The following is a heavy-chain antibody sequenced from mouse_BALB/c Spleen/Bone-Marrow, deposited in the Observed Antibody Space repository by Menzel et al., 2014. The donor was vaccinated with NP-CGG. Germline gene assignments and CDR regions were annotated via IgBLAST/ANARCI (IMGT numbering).Heavy chain of an antibody. J-gene: IGHJ4*01. CDR2: IDPANGNT. CDR1: GFNIKDTY. Sequence: QLKQSGAELVKPGASVKLSCTASGFNIKDTYMHWVKQRPEQGLEWIGRIDPANGNTKYDPKFQGKATITADTSSNTAYLQLSSLTSEDTAVYYCARWEYYAMDYWGQGTSVTVSS. CDR3: ARWEYYAMDY. D-gene: IGHD4-1*01. V-gene: IGHV14-3*02.